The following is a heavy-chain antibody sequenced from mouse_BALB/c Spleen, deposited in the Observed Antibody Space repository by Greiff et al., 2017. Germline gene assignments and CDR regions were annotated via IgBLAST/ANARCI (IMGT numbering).Heavy chain of an antibody. D-gene: IGHD1-1*01. Sequence: EVHLVESGGGLVQPGGSRKLSCAASGFTFSSFGMHWVRQAPEKGLEWVAYISSGSSTIYYADTVKGRFTISRDNPKNTLFLQMTSLRSEDTAMYYCARTYYYGSRSAMDYWGQGTSVTVSS. CDR2: ISSGSSTI. CDR3: ARTYYYGSRSAMDY. J-gene: IGHJ4*01. CDR1: GFTFSSFG. V-gene: IGHV5-17*02.